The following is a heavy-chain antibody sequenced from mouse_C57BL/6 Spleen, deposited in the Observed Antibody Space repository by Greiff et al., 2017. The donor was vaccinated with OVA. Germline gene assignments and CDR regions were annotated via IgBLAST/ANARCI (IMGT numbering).Heavy chain of an antibody. Sequence: QVQLQQPGAELVKPGASVKMSCKASGYTFTSYWITWVKQRPGQGLAWIGDIYPGSGSTNYNEKFTSKATLTVDTSSSTAYMQLSSLTSEDSAVYYCARSYYYGRDFDVWGTGTTVTVSS. CDR3: ARSYYYGRDFDV. V-gene: IGHV1-55*01. CDR2: IYPGSGST. D-gene: IGHD1-1*01. CDR1: GYTFTSYW. J-gene: IGHJ1*03.